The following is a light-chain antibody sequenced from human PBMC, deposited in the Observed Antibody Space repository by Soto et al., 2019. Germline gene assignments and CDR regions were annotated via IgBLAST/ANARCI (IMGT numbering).Light chain of an antibody. V-gene: IGKV3-15*01. CDR1: QNIKTN. J-gene: IGKJ5*01. CDR2: GAF. Sequence: DTVLTPSPAPLSVSQGERATLSYRASQNIKTNLAWYQHKPGQAPRLLIYGAFTGATGVPARFSGSGSGTEFTLTIRSLQSEDFAVYFCQQYNNWPSFGQGTRLEIK. CDR3: QQYNNWPS.